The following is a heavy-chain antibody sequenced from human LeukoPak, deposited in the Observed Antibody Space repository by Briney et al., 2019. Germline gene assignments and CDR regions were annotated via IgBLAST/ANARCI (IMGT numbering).Heavy chain of an antibody. CDR2: ISGSGGST. Sequence: SGGSLRLSCAASGFTFSSYGMSWVRQAPGKWLEWVSAISGSGGSTYYADSVKGRFTISRDNSRNTLYLQMNSLRAEDTAVYYCARAPVTSCSGVLCYPFDYWGQGTLVTVSS. CDR3: ARAPVTSCSGVLCYPFDY. D-gene: IGHD2-15*01. J-gene: IGHJ4*02. CDR1: GFTFSSYG. V-gene: IGHV3-23*01.